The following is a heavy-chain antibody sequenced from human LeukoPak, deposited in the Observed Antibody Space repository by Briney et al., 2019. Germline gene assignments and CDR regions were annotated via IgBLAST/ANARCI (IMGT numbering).Heavy chain of an antibody. CDR3: ARGPLYSSSWYGEEGPFDY. CDR1: RGSISSYY. J-gene: IGHJ4*02. Sequence: SETLSLTCTFSRGSISSYYWSWIRQPPGKGLEWIGYIYYSGSTNYNPSLKSRVTISVDTSKNQFSLKLSSVTAADTAVYYCARGPLYSSSWYGEEGPFDYWGQGTLVTVSS. CDR2: IYYSGST. D-gene: IGHD6-13*01. V-gene: IGHV4-59*01.